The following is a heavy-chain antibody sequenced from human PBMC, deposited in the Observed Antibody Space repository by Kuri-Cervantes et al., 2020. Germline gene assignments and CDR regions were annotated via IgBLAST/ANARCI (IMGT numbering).Heavy chain of an antibody. D-gene: IGHD7-27*01. CDR2: IYTSGST. Sequence: SETLSLTCTVSGGSISSGSYYWSWIRQPAGKGLEWIGRIYTSGSTNYNPSLKSRVTISVDTSKNQFSLKLSSVTAADTALYYCARHLPSDWGSPYYFDYWGQGTLVTVSS. CDR3: ARHLPSDWGSPYYFDY. J-gene: IGHJ4*02. V-gene: IGHV4-61*02. CDR1: GGSISSGSYY.